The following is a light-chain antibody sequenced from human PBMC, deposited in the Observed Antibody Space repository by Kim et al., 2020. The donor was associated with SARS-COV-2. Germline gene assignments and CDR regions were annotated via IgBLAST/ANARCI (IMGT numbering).Light chain of an antibody. CDR1: SSNIGDNF. CDR2: DND. Sequence: APGQKVTISCSGSSSNIGDNFVSWYRQLPGTAPKLLIFDNDKRDSGIPDRFSGSKSGTSATLGITGLQTGDEAVYFCGTWDGSLRVFGGGTQLTVL. CDR3: GTWDGSLRV. V-gene: IGLV1-51*01. J-gene: IGLJ3*02.